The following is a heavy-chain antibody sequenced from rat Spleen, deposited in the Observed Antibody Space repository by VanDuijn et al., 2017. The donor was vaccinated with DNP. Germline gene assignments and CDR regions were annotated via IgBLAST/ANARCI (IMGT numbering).Heavy chain of an antibody. CDR1: GYSITSSFR. CDR2: INGSGST. V-gene: IGHV3-3*01. J-gene: IGHJ2*01. CDR3: ARSTDCRCNWDY. Sequence: EVQLQESGPGLVKPSQSLSLTCSVTGYSITSSFRWTWIRKFPGDKLEWMGDINGSGSTDYNPSLKSRISITRNTSKNQFFLQVNSKTTENTAPFYCARSTDCRCNWDYWGQGVMVPVSS. D-gene: IGHD4-4*01.